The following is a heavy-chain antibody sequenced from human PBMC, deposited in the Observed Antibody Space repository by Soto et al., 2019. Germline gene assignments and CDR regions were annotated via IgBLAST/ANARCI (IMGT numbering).Heavy chain of an antibody. CDR3: ARHNSGWYYHYYYGLDV. CDR2: IYYGGNT. D-gene: IGHD6-19*01. J-gene: IGHJ6*02. CDR1: GGSINSNYF. V-gene: IGHV4-39*01. Sequence: PSGTLSLTCAVSGGSINSNYFWGWIRQPPGRGLEWIGSIYYGGNTYYNPSLKSRVTISADSSKNQFSLKLNSVTAADTAVYYCARHNSGWYYHYYYGLDVWGQGTTVTVSS.